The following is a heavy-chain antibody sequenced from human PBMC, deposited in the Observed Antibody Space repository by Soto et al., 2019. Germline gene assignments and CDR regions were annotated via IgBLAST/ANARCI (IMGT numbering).Heavy chain of an antibody. CDR1: GFTFSSYS. CDR2: ISSSSSTI. V-gene: IGHV3-48*02. J-gene: IGHJ6*02. CDR3: ARDQPIFGVVTPNLYYYYGMDG. D-gene: IGHD3-3*01. Sequence: ASGFTFSSYSMSWVRQAPGKGLEWVSYISSSSSTIYYADSVKGRFTISRDNAKNSLYLQMNSLRDEDTAVYYCARDQPIFGVVTPNLYYYYGMDGWGQGTTVTVSS.